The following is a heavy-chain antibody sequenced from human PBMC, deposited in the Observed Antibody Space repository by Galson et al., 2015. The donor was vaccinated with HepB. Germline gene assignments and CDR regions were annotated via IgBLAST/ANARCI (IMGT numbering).Heavy chain of an antibody. CDR2: IYSGGST. CDR1: GFTVISKY. V-gene: IGHV3-53*01. CDR3: ARWRDGHNSLMDV. J-gene: IGHJ6*02. D-gene: IGHD5-24*01. Sequence: SLRLSCAASGFTVISKYMSWVRQAPGRGLEWVSIIYSGGSTYYTDSVMGRFTISRDNSQNTPYLQMNSLRAEDTAVYYCARWRDGHNSLMDVWGQGTTVTVSS.